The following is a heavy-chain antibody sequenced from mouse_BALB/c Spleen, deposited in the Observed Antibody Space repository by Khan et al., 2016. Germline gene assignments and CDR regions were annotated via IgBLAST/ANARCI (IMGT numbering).Heavy chain of an antibody. CDR2: INPDSSKI. Sequence: EVKLLESGGGLVQPGGSLKLSCAASGFDFSRYWMSWVRQAPGKGLEWIGEINPDSSKINYTPSLKDKFIISRDNAKTTLYLQISKLSSEDTALYYCASTFWYFDVWGAGTTVTVSS. CDR3: ASTFWYFDV. V-gene: IGHV4-1*02. J-gene: IGHJ1*01. CDR1: GFDFSRYW.